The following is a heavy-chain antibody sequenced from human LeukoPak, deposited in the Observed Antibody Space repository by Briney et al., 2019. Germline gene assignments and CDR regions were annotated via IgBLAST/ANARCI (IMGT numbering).Heavy chain of an antibody. CDR3: VRRIAFDI. Sequence: SETLSLTCTVSVGSTSSYYRSWIRQPAGKGLEWIGRIYTSGSTNSNPSLKSPVTMSVDTSTNQFSLNQSSATAPDTAVYYTVRRIAFDIWGQGTMVTVSS. CDR1: VGSTSSYY. J-gene: IGHJ3*02. CDR2: IYTSGST. V-gene: IGHV4-4*07.